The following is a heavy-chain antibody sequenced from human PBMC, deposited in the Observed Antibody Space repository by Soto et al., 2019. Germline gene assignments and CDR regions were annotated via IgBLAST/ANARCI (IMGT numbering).Heavy chain of an antibody. CDR1: GFTFSSYS. J-gene: IGHJ6*02. CDR3: ARDKYSSSRTSYGMDV. Sequence: GGSLRLSCAASGFTFSSYSMNWVRQAPGKGLEWVSSISSSSSYIYYADSVKGRFTISRDNAKNSLYLQMNSLRAEDTAVYYCARDKYSSSRTSYGMDVWGQGTTVTVSS. D-gene: IGHD6-6*01. CDR2: ISSSSSYI. V-gene: IGHV3-21*01.